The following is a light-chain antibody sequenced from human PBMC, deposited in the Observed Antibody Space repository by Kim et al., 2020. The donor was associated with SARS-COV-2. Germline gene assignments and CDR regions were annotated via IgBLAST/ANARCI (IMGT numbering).Light chain of an antibody. CDR3: AAWDDSLGWV. V-gene: IGLV1-47*01. Sequence: ELTQPPSASGTPGQRVTISCSGSSSNIGSNYVYWYQQLPGTAPKLLIYRNNQRPSGVPDRFSGSKSGTSASLAISGLRSEDEADYYCAAWDDSLGWVFGGGTQLTVL. CDR2: RNN. J-gene: IGLJ3*02. CDR1: SSNIGSNY.